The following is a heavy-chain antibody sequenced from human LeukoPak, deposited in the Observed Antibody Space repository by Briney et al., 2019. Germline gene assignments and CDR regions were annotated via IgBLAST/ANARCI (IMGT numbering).Heavy chain of an antibody. CDR3: ARYSGSYIDY. V-gene: IGHV4-39*01. D-gene: IGHD1-26*01. CDR1: VGPISSSSYY. CDR2: IYYSGST. J-gene: IGHJ4*02. Sequence: SETLSLTCTVSVGPISSSSYYWGWIRQPPGEGLECIGSIYYSGSTCYNPSLKSRVPISVDTSKNQFSLKLSSVTAADTAVYYCARYSGSYIDYWGQGTLVTVSS.